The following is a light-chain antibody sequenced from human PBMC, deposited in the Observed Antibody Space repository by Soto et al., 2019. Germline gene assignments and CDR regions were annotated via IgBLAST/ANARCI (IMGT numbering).Light chain of an antibody. CDR2: GAS. CDR1: QSVSSN. Sequence: EIVLTQSPATLSLSPGERATLSCRASQSVSSNLAWYQQKPGQAPRLLIYGASTRATGIPARFSGSGSGTEFTLTISSLQSEDFAVYYCQQYNNWQRTFGQGTKV. J-gene: IGKJ1*01. CDR3: QQYNNWQRT. V-gene: IGKV3-15*01.